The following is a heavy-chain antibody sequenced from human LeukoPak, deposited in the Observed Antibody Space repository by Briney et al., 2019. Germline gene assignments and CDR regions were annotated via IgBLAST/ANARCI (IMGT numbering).Heavy chain of an antibody. CDR2: INHSGST. CDR3: ARKEGGQLVNTRRWFDP. J-gene: IGHJ5*02. D-gene: IGHD6-13*01. V-gene: IGHV4-34*01. Sequence: SSETLSLTCAVSGGSFSDYYWSWIRQSPIKGLEWIGEINHSGSTHYNPSLKSRVTISVDTSKNQFSLRLTSVTAADTAVYYCARKEGGQLVNTRRWFDPWGQGTLVTVSS. CDR1: GGSFSDYY.